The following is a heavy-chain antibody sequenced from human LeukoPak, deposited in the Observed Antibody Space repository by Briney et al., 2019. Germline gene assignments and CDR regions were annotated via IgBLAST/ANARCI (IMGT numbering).Heavy chain of an antibody. J-gene: IGHJ1*01. CDR2: INPNSGGI. V-gene: IGHV1-2*02. D-gene: IGHD1-26*01. CDR3: ARDEREEEYFQH. Sequence: ASVKVSGKASGYTCTGYYMHWVRQAPGQGLEWMGWINPNSGGINYAQKFQGRVTMTRDMSTSTVYMGLSSLRSEDTAVYYCARDEREEEYFQHWGQGTLVAVSS. CDR1: GYTCTGYY.